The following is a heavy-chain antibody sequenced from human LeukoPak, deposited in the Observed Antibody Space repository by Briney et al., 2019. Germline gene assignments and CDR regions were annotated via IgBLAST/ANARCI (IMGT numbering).Heavy chain of an antibody. Sequence: GSLRLSCAASGFNFSSYAMSWGRPAPGKGLEGVSAFSGSGGSTYYADSVKGRFTISRDNSKNTLYLQMNSLRAEDTAVYYCAKADMRNYYDSSGYFLWGQGTLVTVSS. V-gene: IGHV3-23*01. CDR3: AKADMRNYYDSSGYFL. CDR2: FSGSGGST. CDR1: GFNFSSYA. D-gene: IGHD3-22*01. J-gene: IGHJ4*02.